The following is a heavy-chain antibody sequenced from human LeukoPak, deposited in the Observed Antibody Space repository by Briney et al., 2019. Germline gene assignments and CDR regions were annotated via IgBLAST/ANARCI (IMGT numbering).Heavy chain of an antibody. V-gene: IGHV3-48*03. Sequence: GGSLRLSCAASGFTFSRCEMNWVRQAPGKGLEWVSCISSSGSIIYYADSVKGRFTISRDNAQNSLYLQMNSLRAEDTAVYYCVRVGTAKDYYYYYMDVWGKGTTVTVSS. D-gene: IGHD1-1*01. CDR2: ISSSGSII. CDR3: VRVGTAKDYYYYYMDV. CDR1: GFTFSRCE. J-gene: IGHJ6*03.